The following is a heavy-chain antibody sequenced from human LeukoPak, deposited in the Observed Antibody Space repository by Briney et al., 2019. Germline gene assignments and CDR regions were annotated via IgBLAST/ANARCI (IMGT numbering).Heavy chain of an antibody. CDR2: VKQDGSEK. J-gene: IGHJ5*02. V-gene: IGHV3-7*04. CDR1: GFTFRSYA. CDR3: ARAYISPNWFDP. Sequence: GGSLRLSCAASGFTFRSYAMSWVRQAPGNGLEWVANVKQDGSEKFYVDSVKGRFTIFRDNAKDSLYLQMNSLRAEDTAVYYCARAYISPNWFDPWGQGTLVTVSS. D-gene: IGHD1-1*01.